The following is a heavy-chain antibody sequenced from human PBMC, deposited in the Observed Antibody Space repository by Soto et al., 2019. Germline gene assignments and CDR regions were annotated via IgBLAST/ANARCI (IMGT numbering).Heavy chain of an antibody. Sequence: SEALSLTCTVSGGSISSYYWSWIRQPPGKGLEWIGYIYYSGSTNYNPSLKSRVTISVDTSKNQFSLKLSSVTAADTAVYYCAARPFYYDSSGYYHQEKAFGIWGQGTMVTVSS. CDR2: IYYSGST. V-gene: IGHV4-59*01. J-gene: IGHJ3*02. CDR3: AARPFYYDSSGYYHQEKAFGI. CDR1: GGSISSYY. D-gene: IGHD3-22*01.